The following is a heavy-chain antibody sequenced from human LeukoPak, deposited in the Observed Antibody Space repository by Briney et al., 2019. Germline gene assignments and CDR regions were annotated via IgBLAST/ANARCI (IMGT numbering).Heavy chain of an antibody. CDR3: ARGDDSSGYDTYYFDY. CDR2: IYYSGST. V-gene: IGHV4-59*12. D-gene: IGHD3-22*01. Sequence: SETLSLTCTVSGGSISSYYWSWIRQPPGKGLEWIGYIYYSGSTNYNPSLKSRVTISVDTSKNQFSLKLSSVTAADTAVYYCARGDDSSGYDTYYFDYWGQGTLVTVSS. CDR1: GGSISSYY. J-gene: IGHJ4*02.